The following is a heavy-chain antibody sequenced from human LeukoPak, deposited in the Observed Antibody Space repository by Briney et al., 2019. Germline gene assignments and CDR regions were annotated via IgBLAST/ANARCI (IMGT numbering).Heavy chain of an antibody. V-gene: IGHV3-48*02. Sequence: PGGSLRLSCAASGFTFSLYSMNWVRQAPGKGLEWVSYIDPGSSTILYADSVKGRFTMSRDNAKNSLYLQINSLRDEDTAVYYCARGAYSSGPDYWGQGALVTVSS. CDR2: IDPGSSTI. J-gene: IGHJ4*02. D-gene: IGHD6-19*01. CDR1: GFTFSLYS. CDR3: ARGAYSSGPDY.